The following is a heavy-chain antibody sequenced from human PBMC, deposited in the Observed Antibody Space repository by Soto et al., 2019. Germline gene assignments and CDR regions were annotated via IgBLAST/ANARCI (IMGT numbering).Heavy chain of an antibody. CDR3: AKRLWFGELSGAFDI. Sequence: GGSLRLSCAASGFTFSSYAMSWVRQAPGKGLEWVSAISGSGCSTYYADSVKGRFTISRDNSKNTLYLQMDSLRAEDTAVYYCAKRLWFGELSGAFDIWGQGTMVTVSS. J-gene: IGHJ3*02. CDR2: ISGSGCST. CDR1: GFTFSSYA. D-gene: IGHD3-10*01. V-gene: IGHV3-23*01.